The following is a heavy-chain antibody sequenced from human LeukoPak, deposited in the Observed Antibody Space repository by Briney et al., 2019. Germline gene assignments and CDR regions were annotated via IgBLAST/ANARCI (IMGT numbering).Heavy chain of an antibody. V-gene: IGHV4-34*01. CDR2: INHSGST. D-gene: IGHD3-3*01. J-gene: IGHJ3*02. CDR1: GGSFSGYY. CDR3: ARSSITIFGVVIPSAFDI. Sequence: SETLSLTCAVYGGSFSGYYWSWIRQPPGKGLEWIGEINHSGSTNYNPSLKSRVTISADTSKNQFSLKLSSVTAADTAAYYCARSSITIFGVVIPSAFDIWGQGTMVTVSS.